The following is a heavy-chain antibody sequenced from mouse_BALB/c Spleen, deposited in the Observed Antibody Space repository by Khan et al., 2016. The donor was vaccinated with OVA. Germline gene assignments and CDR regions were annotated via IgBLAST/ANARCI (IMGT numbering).Heavy chain of an antibody. CDR1: GYSIASDYA. D-gene: IGHD3-1*01. CDR2: ISYSGST. CDR3: ATLTARGFDY. V-gene: IGHV3-2*02. J-gene: IGHJ2*01. Sequence: EVQLQESGPGLVKPSQSLSLTCTVTGYSIASDYAWNWIRQFPGNKLEWMGYISYSGSTTYNPSLKSRTSITLDTSKNQFFLQLNSVTAEDTATFYCATLTARGFDYWGQGTTLTVSS.